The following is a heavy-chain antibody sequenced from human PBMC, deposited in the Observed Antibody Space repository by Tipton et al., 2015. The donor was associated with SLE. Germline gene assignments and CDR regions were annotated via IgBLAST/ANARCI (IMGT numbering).Heavy chain of an antibody. V-gene: IGHV1-2*02. Sequence: QSGAEVKKPGASVKVSCKASGYMFTGYYMHWVRQAPGQGLEWMGWINPKSGGTEYAQKFQGRVTMTRDTSITTVYMEVSRLTSDDTAVYYCARRSYFGSEDNWGQGTLVTVSS. CDR3: ARRSYFGSEDN. J-gene: IGHJ4*02. D-gene: IGHD3-10*01. CDR2: INPKSGGT. CDR1: GYMFTGYY.